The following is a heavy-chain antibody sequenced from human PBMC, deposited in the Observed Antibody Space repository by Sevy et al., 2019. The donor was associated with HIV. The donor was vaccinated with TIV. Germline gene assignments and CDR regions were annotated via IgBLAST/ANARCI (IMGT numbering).Heavy chain of an antibody. D-gene: IGHD6-13*01. CDR1: GYSFTSYW. Sequence: GESLKISCKGSGYSFTSYWISWVRQMPGKGLEWMGRIDPSDSYTNYSPSFQGHVTISADKSISTAYLQWSSLKASDTAMYYCARLITGYSSSWYPMGGFDIWGQWTMVTVSS. J-gene: IGHJ3*02. CDR2: IDPSDSYT. V-gene: IGHV5-10-1*01. CDR3: ARLITGYSSSWYPMGGFDI.